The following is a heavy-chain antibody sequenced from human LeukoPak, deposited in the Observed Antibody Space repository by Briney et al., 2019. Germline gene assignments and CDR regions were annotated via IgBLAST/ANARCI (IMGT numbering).Heavy chain of an antibody. CDR1: GFTFSSYS. CDR2: ISSSSSYI. Sequence: GGSLRLSXAASGFTFSSYSMNWVRQAPGKGLEWVSSISSSSSYIYYADSVKGRFTISRDNAKNSLYLQMNSLRAEDTAVYYCARDSHAAPNAMDVWGKGTTVTVSS. CDR3: ARDSHAAPNAMDV. J-gene: IGHJ6*03. V-gene: IGHV3-21*01. D-gene: IGHD6-25*01.